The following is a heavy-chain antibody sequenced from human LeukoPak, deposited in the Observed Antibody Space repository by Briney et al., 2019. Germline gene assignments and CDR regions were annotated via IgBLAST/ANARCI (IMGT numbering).Heavy chain of an antibody. CDR1: GYTFTSCG. J-gene: IGHJ4*02. CDR3: ARVRSMIDSDY. D-gene: IGHD3-22*01. V-gene: IGHV1-18*01. CDR2: ISAYNGNT. Sequence: ASVKVSCKASGYTFTSCGITWVRQAPGQGLEWMGWISAYNGNTNYAQKLQGRVTMTTDTSTSTAYMELRSLRSDDTAVYYCARVRSMIDSDYWGQGTLVTVSS.